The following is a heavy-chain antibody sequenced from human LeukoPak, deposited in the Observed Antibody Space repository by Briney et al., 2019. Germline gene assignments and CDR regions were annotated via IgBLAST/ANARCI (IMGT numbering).Heavy chain of an antibody. V-gene: IGHV3-30*03. Sequence: QPGGSLRLSCAASGFTFSSYGMHWVRQAPGKGLEWVAVISYDGSNKYYADSVKGRFAISRDNSKNTLYLQMNSLRAEDTAVYYCARQWLDNYFDYWGQGTLVTVSS. D-gene: IGHD6-19*01. J-gene: IGHJ4*02. CDR2: ISYDGSNK. CDR3: ARQWLDNYFDY. CDR1: GFTFSSYG.